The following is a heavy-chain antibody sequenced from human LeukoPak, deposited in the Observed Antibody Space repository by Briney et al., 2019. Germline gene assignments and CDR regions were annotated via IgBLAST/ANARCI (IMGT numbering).Heavy chain of an antibody. CDR3: ARMVVGELDY. CDR1: GGTFSSYA. CDR2: IIPILGIA. D-gene: IGHD1-26*01. J-gene: IGHJ4*02. V-gene: IGHV1-69*04. Sequence: SVTVSCKASGGTFSSYAISWVRQAPGQGLEWMGRIIPILGIANYAQKFQRRVTITADKSTSTAYMELSSLRSEDTAVYYCARMVVGELDYWGQGTLVTVSS.